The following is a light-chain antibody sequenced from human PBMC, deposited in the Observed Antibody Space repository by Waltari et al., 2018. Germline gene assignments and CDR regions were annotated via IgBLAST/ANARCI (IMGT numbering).Light chain of an antibody. Sequence: DIQIDQSPSPLSASVGDRVTITCRESQSISNYLSWYQQKPGKAPKFLIYAAYSLQSGVPSRFSGSGSGTDFTLTISSLQPEDFATYYCQQSYSALALTFGGGTKVDVK. CDR2: AAY. CDR3: QQSYSALALT. V-gene: IGKV1-39*01. CDR1: QSISNY. J-gene: IGKJ4*01.